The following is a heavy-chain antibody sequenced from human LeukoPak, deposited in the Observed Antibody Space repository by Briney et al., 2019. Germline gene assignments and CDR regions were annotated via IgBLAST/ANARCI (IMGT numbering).Heavy chain of an antibody. Sequence: GGSLILSCAASGFTFSSYGMHWVRQAPGKGLEWVAVIWYDGSNEYYADSVKGRFTISRDNSKNTLYLQMNSLRAEDTAVYYCAKALGGNYYYYMDVWGKGTTVTVSS. CDR3: AKALGGNYYYYMDV. CDR1: GFTFSSYG. CDR2: IWYDGSNE. J-gene: IGHJ6*03. V-gene: IGHV3-33*06. D-gene: IGHD3-16*01.